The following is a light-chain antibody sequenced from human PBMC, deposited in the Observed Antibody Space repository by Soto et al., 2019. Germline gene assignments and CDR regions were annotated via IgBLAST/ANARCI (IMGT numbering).Light chain of an antibody. V-gene: IGKV3-11*01. CDR2: DAS. CDR3: QQRSNWPPEWT. CDR1: QSISTN. Sequence: EVVLTQSPVTLSLSPGQRATLSCRASQSISTNLAWYQQKPGQAPRLLISDASNRATGIPARFSGSGSGTDFTLTISSLQPEDFAVYYCQQRSNWPPEWTLGQRTKVEIK. J-gene: IGKJ1*01.